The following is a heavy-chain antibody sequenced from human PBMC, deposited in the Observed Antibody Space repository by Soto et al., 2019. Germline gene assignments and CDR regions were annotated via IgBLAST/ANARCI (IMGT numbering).Heavy chain of an antibody. CDR2: INAGNGNT. CDR1: GYTFTSYA. CDR3: ARSIVVVTALDY. Sequence: VASVKVSCKASGYTFTSYAMHWVRQAPGERLEWMGWINAGNGNTKYSQKFQGRVTITRDTSASTAYMELSSLRSEDTAVYYCARSIVVVTALDYWAKGTLVTVS. V-gene: IGHV1-3*01. D-gene: IGHD2-21*02. J-gene: IGHJ4*02.